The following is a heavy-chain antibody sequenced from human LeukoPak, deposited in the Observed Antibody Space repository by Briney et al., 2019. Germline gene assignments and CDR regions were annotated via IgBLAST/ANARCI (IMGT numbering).Heavy chain of an antibody. D-gene: IGHD3-10*01. J-gene: IGHJ4*02. V-gene: IGHV1-69*04. Sequence: GASVKVSCKASGGTFSSYAISWVRQAPGQGLEWMGRIIPIFGIANYAQKFQGRVTITADKSTSTDYMELSSLRSEDTAVYYCARDRVTMVQGVISYFDYWGQGTLVTVSS. CDR2: IIPIFGIA. CDR1: GGTFSSYA. CDR3: ARDRVTMVQGVISYFDY.